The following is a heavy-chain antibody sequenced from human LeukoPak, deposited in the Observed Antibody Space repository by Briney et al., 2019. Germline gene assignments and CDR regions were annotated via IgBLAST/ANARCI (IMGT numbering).Heavy chain of an antibody. CDR1: GGSISSYY. Sequence: SETLSLTCTVSGGSISSYYWSWIRQPPGKGLEWIGYIYYSGSTSYNPSLKSRVTISVDTSKNQFSLKLSSVTAADTAVYYCAREGYGTGFDYWGQGTLVTVSS. CDR3: AREGYGTGFDY. J-gene: IGHJ4*02. V-gene: IGHV4-59*01. D-gene: IGHD2-8*02. CDR2: IYYSGST.